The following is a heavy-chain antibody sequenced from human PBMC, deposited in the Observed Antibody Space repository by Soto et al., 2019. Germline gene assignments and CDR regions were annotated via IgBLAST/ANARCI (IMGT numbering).Heavy chain of an antibody. J-gene: IGHJ5*02. CDR3: ARDQGGYNNWFDP. Sequence: ASETLSLTCTVSGGSISSGDYYWSWIRQPPGKGLEWIGYIYYSGSTYYNPSLKSRVTISVDTSKNQFSLKLSSVTAADTAVYYCARDQGGYNNWFDPWGQGTLVTVSS. CDR2: IYYSGST. D-gene: IGHD5-18*01. CDR1: GGSISSGDYY. V-gene: IGHV4-30-4*01.